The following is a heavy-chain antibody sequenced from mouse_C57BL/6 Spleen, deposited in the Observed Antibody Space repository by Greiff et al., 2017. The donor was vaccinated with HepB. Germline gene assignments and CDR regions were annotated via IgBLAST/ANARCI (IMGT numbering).Heavy chain of an antibody. CDR1: EYEFPSHD. J-gene: IGHJ1*03. CDR2: INSDGGST. Sequence: AKLMESGGGLVQPGESLKLSCESNEYEFPSHDMSWVRKTPEKRLELVAAINSDGGSTYYPDTMERRFIISRDNTKKTLYLQMSSVRSEDTALYYCARHRDGRYFDVWGTGTTITVSS. D-gene: IGHD3-3*01. CDR3: ARHRDGRYFDV. V-gene: IGHV5-2*01.